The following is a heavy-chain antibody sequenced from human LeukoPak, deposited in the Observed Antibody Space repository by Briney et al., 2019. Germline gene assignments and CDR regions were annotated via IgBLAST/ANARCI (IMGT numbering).Heavy chain of an antibody. CDR3: ARDAEYNWNDGDYYYYYGMDV. Sequence: ASVKVSCKASGYTFTSYGISWVRQAPGQGLEWMGWISAYNGNTNYAQKLQGRVTMTTDTSTSTAYMELRSLRSDDTAVYYCARDAEYNWNDGDYYYYYGMDVWGQGTTVTVSS. CDR1: GYTFTSYG. J-gene: IGHJ6*02. D-gene: IGHD1-1*01. CDR2: ISAYNGNT. V-gene: IGHV1-18*01.